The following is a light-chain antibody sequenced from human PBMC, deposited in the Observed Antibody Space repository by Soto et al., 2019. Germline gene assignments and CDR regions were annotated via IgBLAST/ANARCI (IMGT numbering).Light chain of an antibody. CDR2: AAS. CDR1: QSISTY. J-gene: IGKJ4*01. CDR3: QQSNSDPT. Sequence: DIQMTQSPSSLSASVGDRVTIACRAGQSISTYLNWYQQKPVKAPKLLIFAASSLKSGVPSRFSGSGSGTDFTLTINSLQLEDFATYYCQQSNSDPTFGGGTKVDIK. V-gene: IGKV1-39*01.